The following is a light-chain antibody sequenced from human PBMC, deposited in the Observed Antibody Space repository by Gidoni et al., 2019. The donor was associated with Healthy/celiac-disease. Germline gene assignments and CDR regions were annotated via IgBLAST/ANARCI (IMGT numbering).Light chain of an antibody. CDR2: AAS. V-gene: IGKV1-39*01. J-gene: IGKJ3*01. Sequence: DIQMTQSPSSLSSSVGDRVTITCRASQSISSYLNWYQQKPGKAPKLLIYAASSLQSGVPSRFSGSVSGTYFPLTISSLQPDDFATYYWQQSYSTSLTFGPGTQVDIK. CDR1: QSISSY. CDR3: QQSYSTSLT.